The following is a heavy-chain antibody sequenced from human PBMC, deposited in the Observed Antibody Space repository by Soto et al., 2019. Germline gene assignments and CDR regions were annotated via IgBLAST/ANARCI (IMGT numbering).Heavy chain of an antibody. CDR2: IKQDGSEK. J-gene: IGHJ4*02. CDR3: ARGLFYYDSSVYYGY. D-gene: IGHD3-22*01. V-gene: IGHV3-7*01. CDR1: GFTFSSYW. Sequence: GGSLRLSCAASGFTFSSYWMSWVRQAPGKGLEWVANIKQDGSEKYYVDSVKGRFTISRDNAKNSLYLQMNSLRAEDTAVYYCARGLFYYDSSVYYGYWGQGTPVTVSS.